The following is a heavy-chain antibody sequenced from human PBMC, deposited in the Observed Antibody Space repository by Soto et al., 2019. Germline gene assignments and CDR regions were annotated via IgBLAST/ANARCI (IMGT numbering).Heavy chain of an antibody. V-gene: IGHV3-23*01. CDR3: AKRSSSSTFDY. CDR1: RFTFSSYA. Sequence: GWSLRLSCAGSRFTFSSYAMNWVRQAPGKGLEWVSAISGSDDSTYYADSVKGRFTISRDNSKNTLYLQMNSLRAEDTAVYYCAKRSSSSTFDYWGQGTLVTVSS. J-gene: IGHJ4*02. D-gene: IGHD6-6*01. CDR2: ISGSDDST.